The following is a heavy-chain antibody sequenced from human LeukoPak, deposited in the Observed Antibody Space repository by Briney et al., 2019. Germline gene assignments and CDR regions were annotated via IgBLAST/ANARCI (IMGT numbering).Heavy chain of an antibody. D-gene: IGHD6-19*01. J-gene: IGHJ4*02. Sequence: GGSLRLSCAASGFTFSSYWMSWVRQAPGKGLEWVANIKQDGSEKYYVDPVKGRFTISRDNAKNSLYLQMNSLRAEDTAVYYCARIDSSGWYSRGYWGQGTLVTVSS. CDR1: GFTFSSYW. CDR3: ARIDSSGWYSRGY. V-gene: IGHV3-7*01. CDR2: IKQDGSEK.